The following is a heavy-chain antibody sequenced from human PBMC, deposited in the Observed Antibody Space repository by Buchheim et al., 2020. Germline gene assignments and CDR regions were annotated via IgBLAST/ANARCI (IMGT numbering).Heavy chain of an antibody. CDR3: ARDFLSSGWYPPYYYYGMDV. Sequence: EVQLVESGGGLVKPGGSLRLSCAASGFTFSSYSMNWVRQAPGKGLEWVSSISSSSSYIYYADSVKGRFTISRDNAKNSLYLQMNSLRAEDTAVYYCARDFLSSGWYPPYYYYGMDVWGQGTT. D-gene: IGHD6-19*01. CDR1: GFTFSSYS. V-gene: IGHV3-21*01. J-gene: IGHJ6*02. CDR2: ISSSSSYI.